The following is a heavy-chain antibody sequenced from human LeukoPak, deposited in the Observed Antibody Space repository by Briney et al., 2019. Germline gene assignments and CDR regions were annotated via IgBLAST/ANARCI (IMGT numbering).Heavy chain of an antibody. CDR2: IDTADKT. V-gene: IGHV3-53*01. D-gene: IGHD5-12*01. J-gene: IGHJ4*02. CDR3: ARRGGYSGHDFGGGIEGYFDY. CDR1: GFTVSTHY. Sequence: GGSLRLSCAASGFTVSTHYMNWVRQAPGKGLEWVSVIDTADKTYYADSVTGRFTISRDNSNNTVFLQLNGVRPEDTAVYYGARRGGYSGHDFGGGIEGYFDYWGQGTVVTVSP.